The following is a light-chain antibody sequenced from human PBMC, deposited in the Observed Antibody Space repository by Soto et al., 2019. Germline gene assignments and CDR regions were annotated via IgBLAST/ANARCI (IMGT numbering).Light chain of an antibody. Sequence: QSVLTQPASVSGSPGQSISISCTGTSSDVGGYNYVSWYQQHPGKAPKLMIYDVSNRPSGVSNRFSGSKSGNTASLTISGLQAEDEADYYCSSYTSSTSYVFGPGTKFPVL. CDR3: SSYTSSTSYV. CDR2: DVS. J-gene: IGLJ1*01. CDR1: SSDVGGYNY. V-gene: IGLV2-14*01.